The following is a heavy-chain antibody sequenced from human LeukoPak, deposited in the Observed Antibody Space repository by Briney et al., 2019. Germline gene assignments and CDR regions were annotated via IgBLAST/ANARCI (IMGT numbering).Heavy chain of an antibody. CDR2: ISWNSGSI. CDR3: DKDIELGYNSRSYCVY. Sequence: GGSLRLSCAASGFTFDDYAMHWVRQAPGKGLEWVSGISWNSGSIGYADSVKGRFTISRDNAKNSLYLQMNSLRAEDMALYYCDKDIELGYNSRSYCVYEGPGGLVNVSS. V-gene: IGHV3-9*03. D-gene: IGHD6-13*01. J-gene: IGHJ4*02. CDR1: GFTFDDYA.